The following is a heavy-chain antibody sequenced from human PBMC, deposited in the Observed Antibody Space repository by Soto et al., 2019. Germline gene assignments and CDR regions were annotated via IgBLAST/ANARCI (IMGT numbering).Heavy chain of an antibody. D-gene: IGHD3-22*01. Sequence: QVQLEQSGAEVEKPGSSVKVSCKPCGGTFKSYVRNWVRQAPGQGLEWMGGIIPFLGSADYAQKFQDRVTITADESTSTAYLELSSLRSEDSAVYYCAGTQFDTSGYYPSGLELWGQGTLVTVAS. J-gene: IGHJ4*02. CDR1: GGTFKSYV. CDR3: AGTQFDTSGYYPSGLEL. CDR2: IIPFLGSA. V-gene: IGHV1-69*01.